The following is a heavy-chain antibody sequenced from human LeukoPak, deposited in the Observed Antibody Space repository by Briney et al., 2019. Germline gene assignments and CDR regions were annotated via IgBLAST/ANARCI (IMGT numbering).Heavy chain of an antibody. D-gene: IGHD3-22*01. J-gene: IGHJ4*02. V-gene: IGHV4-34*01. CDR3: ARGRDLYDSSGYYGAY. CDR1: GGSFSGYY. Sequence: SETLSLTCAVYGGSFSGYYWSWIRQPPGKGLEWIGEINHRGSTNYKPSLKSRVTISVVTSKNQFSLKLSSVTAADAAVYYCARGRDLYDSSGYYGAYWGQGTLVTVSS. CDR2: INHRGST.